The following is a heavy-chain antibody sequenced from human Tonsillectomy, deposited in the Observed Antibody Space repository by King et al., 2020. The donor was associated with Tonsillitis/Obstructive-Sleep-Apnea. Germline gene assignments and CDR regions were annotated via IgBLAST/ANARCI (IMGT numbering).Heavy chain of an antibody. CDR2: IWYDGSNK. CDR1: GFTFSSYG. CDR3: ARDGFNAFDI. J-gene: IGHJ3*02. V-gene: IGHV3-33*01. Sequence: QLVQSGGGVVQPGWSLRLSCAASGFTFSSYGMHWVRQAPGKGLEWVAGIWYDGSNKYYADSVKGRFTISSDNSKNTLYLQMNSLRAEDTAVYYCARDGFNAFDIWGQGTMVTVSS.